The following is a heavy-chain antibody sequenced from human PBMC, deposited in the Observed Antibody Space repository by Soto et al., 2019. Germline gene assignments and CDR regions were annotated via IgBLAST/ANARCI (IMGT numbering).Heavy chain of an antibody. CDR2: INQDGSEK. J-gene: IGHJ6*02. Sequence: EVQLVESGGGLVQPGGSLRLSCAASGFTFSSYWMSWVRQAPGKGLEWVANINQDGSEKFYVDSVKGRFTISRDNAKKSLYLQMNTLRVEDTAVYYCARDGSSSWYSYYYNGMVVWGQGTTVTVSS. CDR3: ARDGSSSWYSYYYNGMVV. CDR1: GFTFSSYW. D-gene: IGHD6-13*01. V-gene: IGHV3-7*05.